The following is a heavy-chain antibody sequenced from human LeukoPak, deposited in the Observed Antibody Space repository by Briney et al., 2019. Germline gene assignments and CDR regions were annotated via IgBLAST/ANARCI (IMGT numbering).Heavy chain of an antibody. Sequence: PGRSLRLSCAASGFTFSSYALHWVRQAPGKGLEWVAVISYDGRSKKYADPVNGRFTISRDNAENSLYLQMNSLRAEDTAVYYCARIIGAFGTYRYDSWGQGTLVSVSS. D-gene: IGHD3-16*02. V-gene: IGHV3-30*04. CDR2: ISYDGRSK. CDR3: ARIIGAFGTYRYDS. CDR1: GFTFSSYA. J-gene: IGHJ4*02.